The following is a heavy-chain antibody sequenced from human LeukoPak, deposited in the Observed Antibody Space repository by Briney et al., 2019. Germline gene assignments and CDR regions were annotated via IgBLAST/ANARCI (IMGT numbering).Heavy chain of an antibody. V-gene: IGHV4-59*01. CDR1: GGSISSYY. J-gene: IGHJ4*02. Sequence: SETLSLICTVSGGSISSYYWSWIRQPPGKGLEWTGYIYYSGSTNYNPSLKSRVPISVDTSKNQFSLKLSSVTAADTAVYYCARLGVGAFYHFDYWGQGTLVTVSS. CDR3: ARLGVGAFYHFDY. CDR2: IYYSGST. D-gene: IGHD1-26*01.